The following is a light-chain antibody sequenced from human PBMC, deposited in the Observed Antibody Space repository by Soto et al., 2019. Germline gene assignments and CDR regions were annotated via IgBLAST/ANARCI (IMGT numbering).Light chain of an antibody. CDR2: DAS. CDR3: QQRSNWPLT. CDR1: QSVSSY. V-gene: IGKV3-11*01. J-gene: IGKJ4*01. Sequence: EIVLTQSPATLSLSPGERATLSCRASQSVSSYLAWYQQKAGQAPRLLIYDASNRATGIPARFSGSGSGTDFALTISSLEPEDFAVYYCQQRSNWPLTFGGGTKGEIK.